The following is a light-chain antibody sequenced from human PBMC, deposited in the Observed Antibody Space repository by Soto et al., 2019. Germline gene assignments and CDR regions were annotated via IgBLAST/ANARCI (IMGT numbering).Light chain of an antibody. J-gene: IGLJ3*02. CDR2: EVS. V-gene: IGLV2-14*01. CDR3: CAYTRSSTWV. Sequence: QSALTQPASVSGSPGQSITISCTGTSSDVGGYNYVYWYQQHPGKAPKLMIYEVSNRPSGVSNRFSGSKSGNTASLTISGLQAEDEDDYYCCAYTRSSTWVFGGGTQLTVL. CDR1: SSDVGGYNY.